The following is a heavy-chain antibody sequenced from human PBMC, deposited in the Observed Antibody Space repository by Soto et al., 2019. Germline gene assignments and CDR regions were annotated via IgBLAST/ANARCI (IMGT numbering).Heavy chain of an antibody. CDR1: GGSISSYY. D-gene: IGHD3-22*01. CDR3: ARGGKYYYDSSGYYLVDY. V-gene: IGHV4-59*01. CDR2: IYYSGST. J-gene: IGHJ4*02. Sequence: SETLSLTCTVSGGSISSYYWSWIRQPPGKGLEWVGYIYYSGSTNYNPSLKSRVTISVDTSKNQFSLKLSSVTAADTAVYYCARGGKYYYDSSGYYLVDYWGQGTLVTSPQ.